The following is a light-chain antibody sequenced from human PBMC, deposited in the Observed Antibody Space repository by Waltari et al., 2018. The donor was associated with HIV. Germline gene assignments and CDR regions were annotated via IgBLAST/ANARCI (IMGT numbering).Light chain of an antibody. Sequence: QSVLTQPPSVSAAPGQKVAISCSVSSSNIGTDYVSWYQHVPGSAPKLLIYDNDKLPSGTPDRFSGSKSGTSATLDITGLQTGDGADYYCGTWDRSLGGGVFGGGTKLTVL. V-gene: IGLV1-51*01. CDR3: GTWDRSLGGGV. CDR1: SSNIGTDY. CDR2: DND. J-gene: IGLJ3*02.